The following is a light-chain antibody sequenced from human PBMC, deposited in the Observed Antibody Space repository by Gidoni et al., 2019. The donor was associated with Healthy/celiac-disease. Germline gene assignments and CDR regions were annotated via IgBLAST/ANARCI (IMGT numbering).Light chain of an antibody. CDR2: AAP. J-gene: IGKJ1*01. Sequence: DIQITQSPSSLSSSVGDRVTITCRASQSISSYLNRYQQKPGKAPKLLIYAAPRLQSGVPSRFSGSGSGTDFTLTISSLQPEEFATYYCQQSYSTLPTFGQXTKVEIK. CDR3: QQSYSTLPT. V-gene: IGKV1-39*01. CDR1: QSISSY.